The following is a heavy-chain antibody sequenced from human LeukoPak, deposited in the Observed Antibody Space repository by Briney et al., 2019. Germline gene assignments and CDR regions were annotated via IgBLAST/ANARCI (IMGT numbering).Heavy chain of an antibody. J-gene: IGHJ4*02. D-gene: IGHD3-22*01. CDR3: ARPPHYYDTSGYSV. Sequence: SGTLSLTCAVSGGSISSSNWWSWVRQPPGKGLEWIGYVSNIETTNYNPSLKSRVTISVDTSKNQFSLRLNSVTAADTAVYYCARPPHYYDTSGYSVWGQGTLVTVSS. CDR2: VSNIETT. CDR1: GGSISSSNW. V-gene: IGHV4-4*02.